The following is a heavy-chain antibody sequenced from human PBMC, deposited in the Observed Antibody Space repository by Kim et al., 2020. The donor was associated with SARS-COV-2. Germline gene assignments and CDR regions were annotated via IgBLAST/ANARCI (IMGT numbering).Heavy chain of an antibody. CDR3: ARGYYDSSGYYRAEAFDS. Sequence: RGRFTISRDSSKNTLYLQMNSLRAEDTAVYHCARGYYDSSGYYRAEAFDSWGQGTLVTVSS. J-gene: IGHJ4*02. V-gene: IGHV3-53*03. D-gene: IGHD3-22*01.